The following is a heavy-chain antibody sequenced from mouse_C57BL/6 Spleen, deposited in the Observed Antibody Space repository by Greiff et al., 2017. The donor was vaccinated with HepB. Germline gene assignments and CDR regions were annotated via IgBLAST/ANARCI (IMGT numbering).Heavy chain of an antibody. V-gene: IGHV1-58*01. CDR2: IYIGNGYT. Sequence: EVKLQESGAELVRPGSSVKMSCKTSGYTFTSYGINWVKQRPGQGLEWIGYIYIGNGYTEYNEKFKGKATLTSDTSSSTAYMQLSSLTSEDSAIYFGARGDNWEGAYFDYWGQGTTLTVSS. CDR1: GYTFTSYG. CDR3: ARGDNWEGAYFDY. D-gene: IGHD4-1*01. J-gene: IGHJ2*01.